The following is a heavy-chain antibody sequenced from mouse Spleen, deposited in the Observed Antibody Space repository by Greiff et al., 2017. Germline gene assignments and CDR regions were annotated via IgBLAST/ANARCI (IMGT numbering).Heavy chain of an antibody. CDR3: ARGDGYRGFDY. CDR1: GYTFTDYY. V-gene: IGHV1-76*01. Sequence: QVQLQQSGAELVRPGASVKLSCKASGYTFTDYYINWVKQRPGQGLEWIARIYPGSGNTYYNEKFKGKATLTAEKSSSTAYMQLSSLTSEDSAVYFCARGDGYRGFDYWGQGTTLTVSS. D-gene: IGHD2-3*01. CDR2: IYPGSGNT. J-gene: IGHJ2*01.